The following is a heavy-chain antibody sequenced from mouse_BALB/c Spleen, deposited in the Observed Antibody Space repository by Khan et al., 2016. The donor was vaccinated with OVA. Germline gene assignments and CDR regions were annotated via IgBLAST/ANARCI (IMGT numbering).Heavy chain of an antibody. D-gene: IGHD1-1*01. CDR2: ISCYNGST. CDR1: GYSFTGYY. J-gene: IGHJ3*01. V-gene: IGHV1S34*01. CDR3: ARGDYYGSRSFAY. Sequence: LVKTGASVKISCKASGYSFTGYYMHWVKQSHGKSLEWIGYISCYNGSTTYNQKFKGKATFTVDTSSSTVYMQFNSLTSEDSAVYDCARGDYYGSRSFAYWGQGTLVTVSA.